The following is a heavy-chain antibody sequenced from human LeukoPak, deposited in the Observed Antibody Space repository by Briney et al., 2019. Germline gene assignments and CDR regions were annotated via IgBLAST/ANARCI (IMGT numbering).Heavy chain of an antibody. CDR3: ARGSQWELGLPFDY. J-gene: IGHJ4*02. CDR2: VNAGNGDT. CDR1: GFTFTSYP. V-gene: IGHV1-3*01. D-gene: IGHD1-26*01. Sequence: GASVKVSCKPSGFTFTSYPLHWVRPAPGQRLEWMGWVNAGNGDTKYSHKFQGRVTITGDTSATTAYMELSSLTSEDTAVYYCARGSQWELGLPFDYWGQGTLVTVSS.